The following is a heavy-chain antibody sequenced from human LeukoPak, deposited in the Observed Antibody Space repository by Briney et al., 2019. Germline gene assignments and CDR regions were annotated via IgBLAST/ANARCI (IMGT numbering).Heavy chain of an antibody. D-gene: IGHD6-25*01. CDR3: AGVSIAAKNAFTM. V-gene: IGHV1-46*01. CDR1: RSTFTTHY. CDR2: INPSGGST. Sequence: GASVKVSCKASRSTFTTHYIHWVRQAPGQGPEWMGIINPSGGSTSSSQKFETRVTLTWDTSASTVYMELSSLRSDDTAVYYCAGVSIAAKNAFTMWGQGTMVTVSS. J-gene: IGHJ3*02.